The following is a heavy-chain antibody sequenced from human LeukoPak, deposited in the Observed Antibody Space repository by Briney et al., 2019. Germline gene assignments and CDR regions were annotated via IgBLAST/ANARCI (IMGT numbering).Heavy chain of an antibody. CDR2: IGTAGDT. Sequence: GGSLRLSCAASGFTFSSYDMHWVRHATGKGLEWVSAIGTAGDTYYPGSVKGRFTISRENAKNSLYLQMNSLRAGDTAVYYCARGHGVVYYYMDVWGKGTTVTISS. D-gene: IGHD2-15*01. J-gene: IGHJ6*03. V-gene: IGHV3-13*01. CDR1: GFTFSSYD. CDR3: ARGHGVVYYYMDV.